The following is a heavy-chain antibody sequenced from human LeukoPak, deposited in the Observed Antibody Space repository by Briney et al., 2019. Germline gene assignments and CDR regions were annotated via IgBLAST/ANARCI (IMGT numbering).Heavy chain of an antibody. CDR3: AREWYYDSSGSEGFDP. CDR2: IIPIFGTA. Sequence: SVKVSCKASGGTFSSYAISWVRQAPGQGLEWMGGIIPIFGTANYAQKFQGRVTITADESTSTAYMELSSLRSEDTAVYYCAREWYYDSSGSEGFDPWGQGTLVTVSS. V-gene: IGHV1-69*13. J-gene: IGHJ5*02. CDR1: GGTFSSYA. D-gene: IGHD3-22*01.